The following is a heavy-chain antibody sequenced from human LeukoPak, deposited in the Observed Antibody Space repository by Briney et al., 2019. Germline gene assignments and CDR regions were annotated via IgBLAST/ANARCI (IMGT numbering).Heavy chain of an antibody. CDR2: IYTSGST. Sequence: SETLSLTCTVSGGSISSGDYYWSWIRQPAGKGPEWIGRIYTSGSTNYNPSLKSRVTMSVDTSKNQFSLKLSSVTAADTAVYYCARDSGSYPEYYFDYWGQGTLVTVSS. CDR3: ARDSGSYPEYYFDY. D-gene: IGHD1-26*01. V-gene: IGHV4-61*02. CDR1: GGSISSGDYY. J-gene: IGHJ4*02.